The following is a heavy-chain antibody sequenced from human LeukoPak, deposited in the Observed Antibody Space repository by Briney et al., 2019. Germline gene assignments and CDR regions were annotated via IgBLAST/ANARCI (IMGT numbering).Heavy chain of an antibody. V-gene: IGHV1-18*01. J-gene: IGHJ4*02. CDR3: ARTLGNGDYHDY. D-gene: IGHD4-17*01. Sequence: ASVKVSCKASGYAFTSCHVSWVRQAPGQGLEWMGWISANNGNTQYAQKFQGRVTITTDTSTSTAYMELRSLRSDDTAVYYCARTLGNGDYHDYWGQGTLVTVSS. CDR1: GYAFTSCH. CDR2: ISANNGNT.